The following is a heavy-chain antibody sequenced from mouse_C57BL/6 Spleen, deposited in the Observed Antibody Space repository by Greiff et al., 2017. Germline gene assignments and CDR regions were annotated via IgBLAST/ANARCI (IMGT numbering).Heavy chain of an antibody. CDR3: ARCPLYDYDEAWFAY. CDR2: ILPGSGST. V-gene: IGHV1-9*01. CDR1: GYTFTGYW. J-gene: IGHJ3*01. D-gene: IGHD2-4*01. Sequence: VMLVESGAELMKPGASVKLSCKATGYTFTGYWIEWVKQRPGHGLEWIGEILPGSGSTNYNEKFKGKATFTADTSSNTAYMQLSSLTTEDSAIYYCARCPLYDYDEAWFAYWGQGTLVTVSA.